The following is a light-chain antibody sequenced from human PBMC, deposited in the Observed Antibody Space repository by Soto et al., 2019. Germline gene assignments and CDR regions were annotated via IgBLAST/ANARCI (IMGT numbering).Light chain of an antibody. CDR2: DVS. V-gene: IGLV2-11*01. Sequence: QSALTQPRSVSGSPGQSVTISCTGTSSDVGGYNYVSWYQQHPGKAPKLMIYDVSKRPSGVPDRFSGSKSGNTASLTISGLQAEDEADYYCYSYAGSHTFVVFGGGTKLTVL. CDR3: YSYAGSHTFVV. CDR1: SSDVGGYNY. J-gene: IGLJ3*02.